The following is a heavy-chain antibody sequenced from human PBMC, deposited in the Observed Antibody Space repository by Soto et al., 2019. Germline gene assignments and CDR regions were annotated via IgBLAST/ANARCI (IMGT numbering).Heavy chain of an antibody. CDR2: IYYSGST. V-gene: IGHV4-39*01. D-gene: IGHD3-22*01. CDR1: GGSISSSSYY. CDR3: ASDDSSGYYYFDY. J-gene: IGHJ4*02. Sequence: QLQLQESGPGLVKPSETLSLTCTVSGGSISSSSYYWGWIRQPPGKGLEWIGSIYYSGSTYYNPSLKSRVSISVATSKNQFSLKLSSVTAADTAVYYCASDDSSGYYYFDYWGQGTLVTVSS.